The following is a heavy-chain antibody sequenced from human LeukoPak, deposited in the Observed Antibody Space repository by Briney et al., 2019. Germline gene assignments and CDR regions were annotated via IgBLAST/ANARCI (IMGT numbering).Heavy chain of an antibody. D-gene: IGHD3-10*01. CDR3: ASRAFVVRGVTSSPYGFDP. Sequence: SETLSLTCTVSGGSISSYYWSWIRQPPGKGLEWIGYIYYSGSTNYNPSLKSRVTISVDTSKNQFSLKLSSVTAADTAVYYCASRAFVVRGVTSSPYGFDPWGQGTLVTVSS. J-gene: IGHJ5*02. V-gene: IGHV4-59*01. CDR1: GGSISSYY. CDR2: IYYSGST.